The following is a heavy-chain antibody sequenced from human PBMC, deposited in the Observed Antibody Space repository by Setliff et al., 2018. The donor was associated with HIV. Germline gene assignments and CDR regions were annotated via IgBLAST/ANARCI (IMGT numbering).Heavy chain of an antibody. Sequence: SETLSLTCAVYGGSFSGYYWSWIRQPPGKGLEWIGEINHSGSTNYNPSLKSRVTISVDTSKNQFSLKLSSVTAADTAVYYCARPGGDIDSSSGYYFDYWGQGTLVTVSS. CDR1: GGSFSGYY. CDR3: ARPGGDIDSSSGYYFDY. V-gene: IGHV4-34*01. CDR2: INHSGST. J-gene: IGHJ4*02. D-gene: IGHD6-6*01.